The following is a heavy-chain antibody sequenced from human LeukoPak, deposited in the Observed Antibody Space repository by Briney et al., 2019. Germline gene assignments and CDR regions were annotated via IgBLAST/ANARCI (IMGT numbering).Heavy chain of an antibody. J-gene: IGHJ6*02. CDR3: ARDRVAGYYYGMDV. D-gene: IGHD6-19*01. CDR1: GGTFSSYA. CDR2: IIPIFGTA. V-gene: IGHV1-69*01. Sequence: ASVTVSCKASGGTFSSYAISWVRQAPGQGLEWMGGIIPIFGTANYAQKFQGRVTITADESTSTAYMELSSLRSEDTAVYYCARDRVAGYYYGMDVWGQGTTVTVSS.